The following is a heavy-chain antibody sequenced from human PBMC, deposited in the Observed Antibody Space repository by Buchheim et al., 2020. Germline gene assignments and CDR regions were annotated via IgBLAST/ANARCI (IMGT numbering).Heavy chain of an antibody. CDR1: GFTFSSYG. CDR2: ISYDGSNK. CDR3: ARALAAAGFDY. D-gene: IGHD6-13*01. J-gene: IGHJ4*02. Sequence: QVQLVESGGGVVQPGRSLRLSCAASGFTFSSYGMHWVRQAPGKGLEWVAVISYDGSNKYYADSVKGRFTISRDNSKNTLYLQMNSLRADDTAVYYCARALAAAGFDYWGQGTL. V-gene: IGHV3-30*03.